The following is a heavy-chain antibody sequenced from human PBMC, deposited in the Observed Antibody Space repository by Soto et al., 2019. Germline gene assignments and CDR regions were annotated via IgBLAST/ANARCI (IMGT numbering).Heavy chain of an antibody. CDR2: ITYNGSST. CDR3: AKVGSGSYYLYYYYGMDV. J-gene: IGHJ6*02. CDR1: GFTFSSYA. Sequence: GGSLRLSCAASGFTFSSYAMSWVRQAPGKGLEWVAAITYNGSSTYYADSVKGRFTISRDNSKNTLYLQMNSLRAEDTAVYYCAKVGSGSYYLYYYYGMDVWGQGTTVTVSS. D-gene: IGHD3-10*01. V-gene: IGHV3-23*01.